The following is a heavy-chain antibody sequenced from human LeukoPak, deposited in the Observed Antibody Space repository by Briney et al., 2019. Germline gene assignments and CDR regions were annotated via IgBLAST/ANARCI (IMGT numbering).Heavy chain of an antibody. V-gene: IGHV4-4*02. D-gene: IGHD1-26*01. CDR2: IYHSGST. CDR3: ARDCGGSYAFDY. CDR1: GGSISSSNW. Sequence: SETLSLTCAVSGGSISSSNWWSWIRQPPGKGLEWIGEIYHSGSTNYNPSLKSRVTISVDKSKNQFSLKLSSVTAADTAVYYCARDCGGSYAFDYWGQGTLVTVSS. J-gene: IGHJ4*02.